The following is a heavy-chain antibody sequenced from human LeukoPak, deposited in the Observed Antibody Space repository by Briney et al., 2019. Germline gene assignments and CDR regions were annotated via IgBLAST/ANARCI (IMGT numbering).Heavy chain of an antibody. CDR1: AFIFSSYG. D-gene: IGHD3-9*01. CDR3: ARGHYDILTGDWFDP. V-gene: IGHV3-30*02. J-gene: IGHJ5*02. CDR2: IRFDGSDE. Sequence: PGGSLRLSCAASAFIFSSYGMHWVRQAPGKGLEWVAFIRFDGSDEYYADSMKGRFTISRDNSKNTLYLQMNSLRAEDTAVYYCARGHYDILTGDWFDPWGQGTLVTVSS.